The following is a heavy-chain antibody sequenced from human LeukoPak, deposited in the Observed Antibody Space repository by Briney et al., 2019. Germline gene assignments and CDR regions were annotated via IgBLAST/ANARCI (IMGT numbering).Heavy chain of an antibody. Sequence: ASVKVSCKASGGTFSSYAISWVRQAPGQGLEWMGGIIPIFGTANYAQKFQGRVTITTDESTSTAYMELSSLRSEDTAVYYCARNCMYYGSGVEWFDPWGQGTLVTVSS. CDR1: GGTFSSYA. V-gene: IGHV1-69*05. D-gene: IGHD3-10*01. CDR3: ARNCMYYGSGVEWFDP. CDR2: IIPIFGTA. J-gene: IGHJ5*02.